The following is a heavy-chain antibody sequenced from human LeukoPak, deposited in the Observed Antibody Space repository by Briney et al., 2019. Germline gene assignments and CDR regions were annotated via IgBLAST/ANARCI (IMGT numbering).Heavy chain of an antibody. J-gene: IGHJ4*02. V-gene: IGHV3-30*18. CDR2: ISYDGSNE. CDR3: AKEFNRGLPDY. D-gene: IGHD2-21*01. Sequence: QAPGXXXEWVAVISYDGSNEYYADSVKGRFTISRDNSKNTLYLQMSSLRAEDTAVYYCAKEFNRGLPDYWGQGTLVTVPS.